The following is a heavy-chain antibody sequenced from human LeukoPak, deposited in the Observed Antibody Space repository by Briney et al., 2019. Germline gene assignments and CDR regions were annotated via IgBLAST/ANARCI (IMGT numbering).Heavy chain of an antibody. D-gene: IGHD3-16*02. CDR2: IYYSGST. V-gene: IGHV4-59*01. CDR1: GGSISSYY. Sequence: SETLSLTCTVSGGSISSYYWSWIRQPPGKGLEWIGYIYYSGSTNYNPSLKSRVTISVDTSKNQFSLKLSSVTAADTAVYYCARGGYDYVWGSYRLGFHYFDYWGQGTLVTVSS. CDR3: ARGGYDYVWGSYRLGFHYFDY. J-gene: IGHJ4*02.